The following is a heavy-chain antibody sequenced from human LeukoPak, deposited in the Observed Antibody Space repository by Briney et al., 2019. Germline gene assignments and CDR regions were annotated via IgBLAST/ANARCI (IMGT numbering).Heavy chain of an antibody. D-gene: IGHD3-10*01. V-gene: IGHV3-7*01. Sequence: GGSLRLSCAASGFTFSSYWMSWVRQAPGKGLEWVANIKQDGSEKYYVDSVKGRFTISRDNAKNSLYLQMNSLRAEDTAVYYCARGRALGGSGSSGNYYYYYMDVWGKGATVTVSS. CDR3: ARGRALGGSGSSGNYYYYYMDV. CDR2: IKQDGSEK. J-gene: IGHJ6*03. CDR1: GFTFSSYW.